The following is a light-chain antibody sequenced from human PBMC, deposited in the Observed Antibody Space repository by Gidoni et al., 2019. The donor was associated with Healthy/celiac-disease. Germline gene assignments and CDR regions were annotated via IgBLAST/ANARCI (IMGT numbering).Light chain of an antibody. CDR2: GAS. CDR3: QQYNSWPLT. Sequence: EIVMTLSPATLSVSPGECDTLSCRASQSVSSNLAWYQQKPGQAPRLHIYGASNRDTGIPATLSGSESGTEFTLTIRSLQSEDVAVYDCQQYNSWPLTFGGGTKVEIK. CDR1: QSVSSN. V-gene: IGKV3-15*01. J-gene: IGKJ4*01.